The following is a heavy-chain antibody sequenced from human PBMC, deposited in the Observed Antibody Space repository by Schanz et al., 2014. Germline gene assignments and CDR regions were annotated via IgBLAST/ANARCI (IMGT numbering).Heavy chain of an antibody. Sequence: QVQLVQSGAEVKKPGASVKVSCKASGYTFISYFIHWVRQAPGQGLEWMGIINPTGGSTSYAQRFQGRVTMTRDTATGPVFMELSGLTSEDTAVYYWGRGGGAYPQKYGMDVWGQGTTVTVSS. CDR2: INPTGGST. J-gene: IGHJ6*02. D-gene: IGHD3-16*01. CDR1: GYTFISYF. V-gene: IGHV1-46*01. CDR3: GRGGGAYPQKYGMDV.